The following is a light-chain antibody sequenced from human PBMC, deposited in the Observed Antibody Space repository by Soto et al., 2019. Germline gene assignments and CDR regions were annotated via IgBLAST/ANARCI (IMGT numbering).Light chain of an antibody. CDR3: MQALQTPPYT. CDR2: LAY. V-gene: IGKV2-28*01. Sequence: IVMTQSPLSLPVTPGESASISCRSSQSLLHSNGYSYLDWYLQKPGQSPQLLIYLAYYRASGVPDRFSGSGSDTDFTLKISRVEAEDVGLYYCMQALQTPPYTFGQGIKLAI. J-gene: IGKJ2*01. CDR1: QSLLHSNGYSY.